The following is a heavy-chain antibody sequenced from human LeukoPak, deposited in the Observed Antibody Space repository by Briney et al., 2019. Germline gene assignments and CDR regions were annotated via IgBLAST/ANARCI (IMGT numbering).Heavy chain of an antibody. D-gene: IGHD6-19*01. V-gene: IGHV4-34*01. CDR3: ARERERYSSGWLNWFDP. CDR2: INQSGST. J-gene: IGHJ5*02. Sequence: SETLSLTCAVYGGSFSGYYWSWIRQPPGKGLEWIGEINQSGSTNYNPSLKSRVTISVDTSKNQFSLKLSSVTAADTAVYYCARERERYSSGWLNWFDPWGQGTLVTVSS. CDR1: GGSFSGYY.